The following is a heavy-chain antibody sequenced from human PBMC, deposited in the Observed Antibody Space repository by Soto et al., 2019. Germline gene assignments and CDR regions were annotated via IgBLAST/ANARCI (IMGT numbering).Heavy chain of an antibody. V-gene: IGHV4-31*03. Sequence: QVQLQESGPGLVKPSQTLSLTCTVSGGSISSGGYYWSWIRQHPGKGLEWIGYIYHSGSTYYNPSLKSRVTISVDTSKNQFSLKLSSVTAADTAVYYCARDRAYQLLQHDAFDIWGQGTMVTVSS. CDR3: ARDRAYQLLQHDAFDI. D-gene: IGHD2-2*01. CDR1: GGSISSGGYY. CDR2: IYHSGST. J-gene: IGHJ3*02.